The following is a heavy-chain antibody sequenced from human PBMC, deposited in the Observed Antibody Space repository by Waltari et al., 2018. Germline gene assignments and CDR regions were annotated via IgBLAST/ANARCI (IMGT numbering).Heavy chain of an antibody. CDR2: INPSGGNT. CDR3: ARDTGASWMDV. CDR1: EYNLTSSY. D-gene: IGHD3-10*01. Sequence: QVQLVQSGAEVTKPGASVKISCKTSEYNLTSSYIHWVRQAPGQGLEWMGIINPSGGNTIYAQKFQGRVTMTRDTSTSTVYMELSSLRSEDTAVYYCARDTGASWMDVWGQGTTVTVSS. J-gene: IGHJ6*02. V-gene: IGHV1-46*01.